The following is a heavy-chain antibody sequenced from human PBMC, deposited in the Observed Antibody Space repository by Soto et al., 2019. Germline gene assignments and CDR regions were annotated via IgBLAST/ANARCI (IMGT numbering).Heavy chain of an antibody. J-gene: IGHJ3*01. CDR2: VYWDDDK. CDR3: ARRLNLDAFDF. V-gene: IGHV2-5*02. Sequence: QITLKESGPPLVKPTQPLTLTCTFSGFSLNTFGVGVGWIRQPPGKALECLGVVYWDDDKRYSPSLKTRLSITKDSSKNQTVLTMTNMDPMDTATYYCARRLNLDAFDFWGQGTMVAVSS. CDR1: GFSLNTFGVG.